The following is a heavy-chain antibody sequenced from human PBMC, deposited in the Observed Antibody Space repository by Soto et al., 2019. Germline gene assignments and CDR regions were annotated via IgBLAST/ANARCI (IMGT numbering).Heavy chain of an antibody. J-gene: IGHJ4*02. D-gene: IGHD6-13*01. CDR1: RYTFSSYD. CDR2: ISAYNGNT. Sequence: ASVKVSCKASRYTFSSYDINWVRQAPGQGLEWMGWISAYNGNTNYAQKLQGRVTMTTDTSTSTAYMELRSLRSDDTAVYYCARDLGQQLVDYWGQGTLVTVSS. V-gene: IGHV1-18*01. CDR3: ARDLGQQLVDY.